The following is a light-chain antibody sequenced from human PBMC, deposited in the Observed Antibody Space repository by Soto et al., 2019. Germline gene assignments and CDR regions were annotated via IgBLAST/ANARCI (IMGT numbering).Light chain of an antibody. CDR2: GAS. J-gene: IGKJ4*01. Sequence: EIVLTQSPGTLSLSPGERATLSCRASQSVSSSYLAWYQQKPGQAPRLLIYGASARATGIPDRFSGSGSGTDFTLSSSRLEPEDFALYYCQQYGSSSLTFGGGTKVEIK. CDR3: QQYGSSSLT. V-gene: IGKV3-20*01. CDR1: QSVSSSY.